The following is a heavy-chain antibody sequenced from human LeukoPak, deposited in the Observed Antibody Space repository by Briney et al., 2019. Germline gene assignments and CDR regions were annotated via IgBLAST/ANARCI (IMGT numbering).Heavy chain of an antibody. V-gene: IGHV3-30*02. CDR1: GFTFSSYG. J-gene: IGHJ6*03. CDR3: AKGVTNWGYYMDV. Sequence: GGSLRLSCAASGFTFSSYGMHWVRQAPGKGLEWVAFIRYDGINKYYADFVKGRFTISRDNSKNTLYLQMNSLRAEDTAVYYCAKGVTNWGYYMDVWGKGTTVTVSS. D-gene: IGHD2-21*02. CDR2: IRYDGINK.